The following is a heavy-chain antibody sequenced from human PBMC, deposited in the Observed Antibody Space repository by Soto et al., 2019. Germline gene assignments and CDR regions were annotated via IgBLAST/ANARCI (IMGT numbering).Heavy chain of an antibody. CDR3: ARDRSPGSIRGVIRQTDLDF. D-gene: IGHD3-10*01. CDR2: ISSSGTSM. V-gene: IGHV3-48*01. Sequence: EVQLVESGGALVQPGGSLRLSCAASGFSFSRYSMNWVRQAPGKGLEWLSYISSSGTSMYYGDSVKGRFTISRDNAMNSLSLQMNSLRADDTAVYYCARDRSPGSIRGVIRQTDLDFWGQGTLVTVSS. CDR1: GFSFSRYS. J-gene: IGHJ4*02.